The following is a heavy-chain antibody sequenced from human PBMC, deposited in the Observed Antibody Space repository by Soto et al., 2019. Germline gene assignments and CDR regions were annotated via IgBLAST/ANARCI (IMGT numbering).Heavy chain of an antibody. CDR1: GDSISSGGYY. Sequence: QVQLQESGPGLVKPSQTLSLTCTVSGDSISSGGYYWSWIRQHPGKGLEWIGSTYYSGSTYYTPSLKSRLTISVDTSKDQFSLRLSSVTAADTAVYYCARRAAAGYWFDPWGQGTLVTVSS. J-gene: IGHJ5*02. D-gene: IGHD6-13*01. V-gene: IGHV4-31*03. CDR3: ARRAAAGYWFDP. CDR2: TYYSGST.